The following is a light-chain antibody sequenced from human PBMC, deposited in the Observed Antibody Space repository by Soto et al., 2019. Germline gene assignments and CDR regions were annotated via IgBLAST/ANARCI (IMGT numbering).Light chain of an antibody. CDR2: EVS. CDR3: SSYTGSNIYV. CDR1: SSDVGGYNY. V-gene: IGLV2-8*01. Sequence: QSALTQPPSASGSPGKSVTISCTGTSSDVGGYNYVSWYQQHPGKAPKLMIYEVSKRPSGVPDRFSGSKSGITAYPTVSGLQAADEADYYCSSYTGSNIYVFGTGTKLTVL. J-gene: IGLJ1*01.